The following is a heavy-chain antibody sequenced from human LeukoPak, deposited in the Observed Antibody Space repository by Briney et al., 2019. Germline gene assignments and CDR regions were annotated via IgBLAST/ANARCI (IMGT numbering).Heavy chain of an antibody. CDR3: ARGPLDSGYTYFDY. V-gene: IGHV4-59*01. CDR2: FYYSGNT. CDR1: GGSISSYY. D-gene: IGHD5-18*01. Sequence: PSETLSLTCIVSGGSISSYYWSWIRQPPGKGLEWLGYFYYSGNTNSNPSLKSRVTISLDTSKNQFSLKLSSVTAADTAVYYCARGPLDSGYTYFDYWGQGTLVTVSS. J-gene: IGHJ4*02.